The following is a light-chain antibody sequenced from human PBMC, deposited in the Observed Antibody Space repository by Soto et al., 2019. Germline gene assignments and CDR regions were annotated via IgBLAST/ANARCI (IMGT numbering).Light chain of an antibody. V-gene: IGLV2-14*01. CDR2: EVT. Sequence: QSALTQPASVSGSPGQSITISCTGTSSDVGAYNYVSWYQHHPGKAPKRMIYEVTNRPSGVSNRFSGSKSGNTASLTISGLQAEDEADYYCNSYTTNRNRVFGTGTKVTVL. CDR1: SSDVGAYNY. CDR3: NSYTTNRNRV. J-gene: IGLJ1*01.